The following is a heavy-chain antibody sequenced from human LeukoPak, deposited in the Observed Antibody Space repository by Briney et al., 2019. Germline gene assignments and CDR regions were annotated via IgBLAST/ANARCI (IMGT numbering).Heavy chain of an antibody. CDR2: ISGSGGST. V-gene: IGHV3-23*01. D-gene: IGHD2-2*01. J-gene: IGHJ3*01. Sequence: PGGSLRLSCAASGFTFSSYAMSWVRQAPGKGLEWVSGISGSGGSTCYADSVKGRFTISRDNSKNTLYLQMNSLRAEDTAVYYCARCTTSCYANAFDVWGQGTLLTVSS. CDR3: ARCTTSCYANAFDV. CDR1: GFTFSSYA.